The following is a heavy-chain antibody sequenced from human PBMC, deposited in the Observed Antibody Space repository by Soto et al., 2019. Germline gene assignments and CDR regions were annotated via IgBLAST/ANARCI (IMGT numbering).Heavy chain of an antibody. Sequence: SETLSLTCTVSGGPISSGDYYWSWIRQPPGKGLEWIGYIYYSGSTYYNPSLKSRVTISVDTSKNQFSLKLSSVTAADTAVYYCARGPQWWLVQGTNWFDPWGQGTLVTVSS. CDR1: GGPISSGDYY. J-gene: IGHJ5*02. D-gene: IGHD6-19*01. CDR2: IYYSGST. CDR3: ARGPQWWLVQGTNWFDP. V-gene: IGHV4-30-4*01.